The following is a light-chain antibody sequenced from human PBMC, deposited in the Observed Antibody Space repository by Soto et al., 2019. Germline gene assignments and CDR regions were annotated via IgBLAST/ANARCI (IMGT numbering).Light chain of an antibody. CDR3: QQYNNWWT. J-gene: IGKJ1*01. CDR1: ETVRSN. Sequence: RVMTQSPYTLSWSPGERATLSCRASETVRSNLAWYQQKPGQAPRLLIYAASTRATGIPARFIGNGSGTEFTLTISSLQSEDFAVYYCQQYNNWWTFGQGTKVDIK. V-gene: IGKV3D-15*01. CDR2: AAS.